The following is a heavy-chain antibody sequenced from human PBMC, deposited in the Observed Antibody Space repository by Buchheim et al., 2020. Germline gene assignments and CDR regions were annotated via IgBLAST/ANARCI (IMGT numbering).Heavy chain of an antibody. J-gene: IGHJ4*02. CDR3: ARGGGGYCSGGSCVFFDY. D-gene: IGHD2-15*01. V-gene: IGHV1-46*02. Sequence: QVQLVQSGAEVRKPGASLKVSCQTSGYTFNSYWIHWVRQAPGQGLEWMGIMNPSGGSPVYAQQFQGRVAMTTDRSTSTVYMELSSLRVDDTATYYCARGGGGYCSGGSCVFFDYWGQGTL. CDR1: GYTFNSYW. CDR2: MNPSGGSP.